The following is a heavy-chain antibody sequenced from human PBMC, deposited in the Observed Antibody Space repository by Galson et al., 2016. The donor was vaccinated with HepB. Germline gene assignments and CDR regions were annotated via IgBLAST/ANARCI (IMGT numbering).Heavy chain of an antibody. CDR2: IKPDGATK. J-gene: IGHJ4*02. CDR1: GFTFTNYW. V-gene: IGHV3-7*01. CDR3: ARPVSADEGLGN. D-gene: IGHD2-8*01. Sequence: SLRLSCAASGFTFTNYWMTWVRQAPGKGLEWVANIKPDGATKNYVGSVRGRFTIARDNAKNSLYLQMNSLRPEDTATYYCARPVSADEGLGNWGQGTLVTVSS.